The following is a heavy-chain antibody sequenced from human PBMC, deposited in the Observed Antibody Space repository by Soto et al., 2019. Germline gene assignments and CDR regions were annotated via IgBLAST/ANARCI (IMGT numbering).Heavy chain of an antibody. CDR2: INHSGST. Sequence: SETLSLTCAVYGGSFSGYYWSWIRQPPGKGLEWIGEINHSGSTNYNPSLKSRVTISVETSKNQFALKLSSVTAADTAVYYCARSTEWFGESNDAFDIWGQGTMVTVSS. CDR3: ARSTEWFGESNDAFDI. V-gene: IGHV4-34*01. J-gene: IGHJ3*02. CDR1: GGSFSGYY. D-gene: IGHD3-10*01.